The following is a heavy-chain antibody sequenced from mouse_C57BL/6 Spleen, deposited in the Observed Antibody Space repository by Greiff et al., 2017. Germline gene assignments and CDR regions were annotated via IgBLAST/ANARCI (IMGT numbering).Heavy chain of an antibody. Sequence: QVQLKQPGAELVKPGASVKLSCKASGYTFTSYWMHWVKQRPGRGLEWIGMIDPNSGGTNYNEKFKSKATLTVDKPSSTAYMQLRSLTSEDSAVYYCARSAGITAVFDYWGQGTTLTVSS. J-gene: IGHJ2*01. D-gene: IGHD1-1*01. CDR3: ARSAGITAVFDY. CDR1: GYTFTSYW. V-gene: IGHV1-72*01. CDR2: IDPNSGGT.